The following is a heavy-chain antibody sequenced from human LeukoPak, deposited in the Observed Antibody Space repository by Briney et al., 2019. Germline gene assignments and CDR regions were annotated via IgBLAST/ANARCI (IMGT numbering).Heavy chain of an antibody. V-gene: IGHV3-11*04. CDR1: GFIFSDHY. D-gene: IGHD1-1*01. Sequence: PGGSLRLXCAASGFIFSDHYMSWIRQAPGKGLECVSYISGNGDNIRYADSVKGRFIVSRDNAKNSLYLQMNSLRAEDTAVYYCSRDPRILDYWGQGTLVTVSS. CDR2: ISGNGDNI. CDR3: SRDPRILDY. J-gene: IGHJ4*02.